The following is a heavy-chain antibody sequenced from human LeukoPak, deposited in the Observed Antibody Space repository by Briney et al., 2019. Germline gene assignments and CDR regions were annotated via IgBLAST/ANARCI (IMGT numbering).Heavy chain of an antibody. CDR2: IVVGSGNT. D-gene: IGHD4-17*01. Sequence: SVKVSCKASGFIFSSSAVQWVRQARGQRLEWIGWIVVGSGNTNYAQNFQERVTITRDMSTSTAYMEPSSLRSEDTAVYYCVADCYGDCIDWGQGTLVTVSS. CDR3: VADCYGDCID. V-gene: IGHV1-58*01. J-gene: IGHJ4*02. CDR1: GFIFSSSA.